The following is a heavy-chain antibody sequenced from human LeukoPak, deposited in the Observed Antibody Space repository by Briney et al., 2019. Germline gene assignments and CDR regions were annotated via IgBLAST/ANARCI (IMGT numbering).Heavy chain of an antibody. V-gene: IGHV3-9*01. Sequence: GGSLRLSCAASGFTFDDYAMHWVRQAPGKGLEWVSGISWNSGSIGYEDSVKGRFTISRDNAKNSLYLQMNSLRAEDTALYYCAKDKEGFSTMPDYWGQGTLVTVSS. CDR2: ISWNSGSI. J-gene: IGHJ4*02. D-gene: IGHD2/OR15-2a*01. CDR3: AKDKEGFSTMPDY. CDR1: GFTFDDYA.